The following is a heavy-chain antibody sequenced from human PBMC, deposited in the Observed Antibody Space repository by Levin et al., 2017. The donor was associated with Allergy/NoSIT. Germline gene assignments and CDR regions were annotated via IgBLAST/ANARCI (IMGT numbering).Heavy chain of an antibody. CDR3: AKKQGATSGFSFDV. Sequence: PGESLKISCDASGFTLTEYAMSWVRQAPGKGLEWVSVITGGGFNTYYGDSVKGRFTVSRDNSKKTLYLELNSLRAEDTAVYYCAKKQGATSGFSFDVWGQGTMVTVSS. CDR2: ITGGGFNT. J-gene: IGHJ3*01. D-gene: IGHD2/OR15-2a*01. CDR1: GFTLTEYA. V-gene: IGHV3-23*01.